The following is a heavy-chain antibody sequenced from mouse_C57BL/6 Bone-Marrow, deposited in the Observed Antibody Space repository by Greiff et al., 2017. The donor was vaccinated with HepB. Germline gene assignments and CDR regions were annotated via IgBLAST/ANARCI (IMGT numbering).Heavy chain of an antibody. Sequence: VQLKQSGPELVKPGASVKMSCKASGYTFTDYNMHWVKQSHGKSLEWIGYINPNNGGTSYNQKFKGKATLTVNKSSSTAYMELRSLTSEDSAVYYCARSFITTVSDYWGQGTTLTVSS. V-gene: IGHV1-22*01. CDR1: GYTFTDYN. D-gene: IGHD1-1*01. CDR2: INPNNGGT. J-gene: IGHJ2*01. CDR3: ARSFITTVSDY.